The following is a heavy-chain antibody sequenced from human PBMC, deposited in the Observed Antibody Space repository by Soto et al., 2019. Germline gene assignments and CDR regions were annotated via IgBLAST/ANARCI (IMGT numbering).Heavy chain of an antibody. J-gene: IGHJ4*02. CDR1: GYTLTELS. CDR3: AVGYSSSWYSAFGY. Sequence: ASVKVSCKVSGYTLTELSMHWVRQAPGKGLEWMGGFDPEDGETIYAQKFQGRVTMTEDTSTDTAYMELSSLRSEDTAVYYCAVGYSSSWYSAFGYWGQGTLVTVSS. V-gene: IGHV1-24*01. D-gene: IGHD6-13*01. CDR2: FDPEDGET.